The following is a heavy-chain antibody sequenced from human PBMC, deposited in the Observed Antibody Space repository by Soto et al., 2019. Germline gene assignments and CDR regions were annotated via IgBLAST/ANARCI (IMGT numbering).Heavy chain of an antibody. D-gene: IGHD5-12*01. Sequence: GGSLRLYCAACEFTFSSYWLHCVRQAPGKGLVWVSRINSDGSSTSYADSVKGRFTISRDNAKNTLYLQMNSLRAEDTAVYYCARAEMATIDTYFDYWGQGTLVTVSS. CDR3: ARAEMATIDTYFDY. CDR1: EFTFSSYW. J-gene: IGHJ4*02. V-gene: IGHV3-74*01. CDR2: INSDGSST.